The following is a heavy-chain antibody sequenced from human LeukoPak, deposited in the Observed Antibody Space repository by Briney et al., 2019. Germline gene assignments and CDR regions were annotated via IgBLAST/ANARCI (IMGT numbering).Heavy chain of an antibody. CDR3: ARSRGYSYGTTFLDY. V-gene: IGHV4-59*08. J-gene: IGHJ4*02. D-gene: IGHD5-18*01. CDR2: VYYSGSI. CDR1: GGSISTYY. Sequence: SETLSLTCTVSGGSISTYYWSWVRQPPGKGLEWIGYVYYSGSINYNPSLKSRVTISVDTSKNQFSLKLSSVTAADTAVYYCARSRGYSYGTTFLDYWGQGTLVTVSS.